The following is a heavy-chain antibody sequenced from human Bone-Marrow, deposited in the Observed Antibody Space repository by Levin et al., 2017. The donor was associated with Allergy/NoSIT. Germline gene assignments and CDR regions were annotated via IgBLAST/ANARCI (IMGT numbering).Heavy chain of an antibody. J-gene: IGHJ3*02. CDR1: GDSISDFY. CDR3: ARDKRMPANPFDI. V-gene: IGHV4-59*01. CDR2: IFHTGTT. D-gene: IGHD2-15*01. Sequence: SETLSLTCSVSGDSISDFYWSWLRQSPGKGLEWIGYIFHTGTTTYNPSLESRVTISLDTSKSQFSLRLTSVTAADTAVYYCARDKRMPANPFDIWGQGTMVTVSS.